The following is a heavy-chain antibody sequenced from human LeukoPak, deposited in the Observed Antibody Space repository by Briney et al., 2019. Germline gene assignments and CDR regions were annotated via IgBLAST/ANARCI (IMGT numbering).Heavy chain of an antibody. J-gene: IGHJ4*02. CDR3: ARDGGYCSGGSCNDY. V-gene: IGHV3-23*01. CDR2: ITGSGGST. CDR1: GFTFSSYA. Sequence: GGSLRLSCAASGFTFSSYAMSWVRQAPGKGLEWVSAITGSGGSTYYADSVKGRFTISRDNAKNSLYLQMNSLRAEDTAVYYCARDGGYCSGGSCNDYWGQGTLVTVSS. D-gene: IGHD2-15*01.